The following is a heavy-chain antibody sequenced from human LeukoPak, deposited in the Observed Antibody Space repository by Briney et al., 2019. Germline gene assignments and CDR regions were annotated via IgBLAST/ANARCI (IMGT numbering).Heavy chain of an antibody. Sequence: GGSLRLSCAASGFTFSSYAMHWVRQAPGKGLERVAVISYDGSNKYYADSVKGRFTISRDNSKNTLYLQMNSLRAEDTAVYYCAMPGASPIVGATALDYWGQGTLVTVSS. CDR2: ISYDGSNK. CDR3: AMPGASPIVGATALDY. V-gene: IGHV3-30-3*01. J-gene: IGHJ4*02. CDR1: GFTFSSYA. D-gene: IGHD1-26*01.